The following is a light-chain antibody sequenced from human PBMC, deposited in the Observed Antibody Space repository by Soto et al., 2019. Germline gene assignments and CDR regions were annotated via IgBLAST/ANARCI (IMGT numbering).Light chain of an antibody. CDR1: QSVSSR. Sequence: EIVLTQSPATLSLSPWERGTLSCRASQSVSSRLAWYQQKPGQAPRLLIYDASNRATGVPARFSGSGSGTDFTLTISSLEPEDFAVYYCQQRSSWPITFGQGTRLEIK. CDR3: QQRSSWPIT. CDR2: DAS. V-gene: IGKV3-11*01. J-gene: IGKJ5*01.